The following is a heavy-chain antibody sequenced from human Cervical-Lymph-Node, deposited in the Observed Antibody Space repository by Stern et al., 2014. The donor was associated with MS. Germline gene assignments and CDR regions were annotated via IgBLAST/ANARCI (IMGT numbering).Heavy chain of an antibody. CDR3: ARARVGDYARSPHLDS. Sequence: EVQLVESGGGLVKPGESLRLSCDASGFTFSHYSLNWVRPAPGKGPEWISSLSNTSTHTYYADSVERRFTISRDSAKDSVSLHMVSLRAEDTAVYYCARARVGDYARSPHLDSWGQGTLVTVSS. D-gene: IGHD4-17*01. CDR1: GFTFSHYS. J-gene: IGHJ4*02. CDR2: LSNTSTHT. V-gene: IGHV3-21*01.